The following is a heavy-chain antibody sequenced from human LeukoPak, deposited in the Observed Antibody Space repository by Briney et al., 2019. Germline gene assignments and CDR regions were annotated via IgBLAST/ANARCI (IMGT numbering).Heavy chain of an antibody. CDR3: AGSGPQGGYYYGLDV. D-gene: IGHD3-10*01. V-gene: IGHV3-33*01. CDR2: IWFDDTKK. J-gene: IGHJ6*02. CDR1: GFTFSTCG. Sequence: GGSLRLSCAASGFTFSTCGMHWVRQAPGKGLEWVAIIWFDDTKKYYTDSLKGRFTISRDNSKNTLYLQMNSLRAEDTAVYYCAGSGPQGGYYYGLDVWGQGTTVTVSS.